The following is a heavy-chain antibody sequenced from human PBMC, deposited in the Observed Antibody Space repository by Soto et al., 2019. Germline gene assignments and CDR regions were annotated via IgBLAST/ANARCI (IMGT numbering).Heavy chain of an antibody. CDR1: AGSISRGGYS. CDR2: IYHSGST. V-gene: IGHV4-30-2*01. D-gene: IGHD3-22*01. J-gene: IGHJ4*02. Sequence: TLSLTCAVSAGSISRGGYSWSWIRQPPGKGLEWIGYIYHSGSTYYNPSLKSRVTISVDRSKNRFSLKLSSVTAADPAPYYCESQNYDSPIPLYYWAQGILVSVS. CDR3: ESQNYDSPIPLYY.